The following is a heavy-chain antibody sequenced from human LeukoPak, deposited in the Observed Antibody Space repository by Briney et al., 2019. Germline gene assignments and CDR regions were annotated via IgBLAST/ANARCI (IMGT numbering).Heavy chain of an antibody. D-gene: IGHD6-13*01. Sequence: PGGSLRLSCAASGFTFSSYSMNWVRQAPGKGLEWVSSISSSSSYIYYADSVKGRFTIYRDNAKNSLYLQMNSLRAEDTAVYYCARGPRRGYSSSWTYYFDYWGQGTLVTVSS. V-gene: IGHV3-21*01. J-gene: IGHJ4*02. CDR3: ARGPRRGYSSSWTYYFDY. CDR2: ISSSSSYI. CDR1: GFTFSSYS.